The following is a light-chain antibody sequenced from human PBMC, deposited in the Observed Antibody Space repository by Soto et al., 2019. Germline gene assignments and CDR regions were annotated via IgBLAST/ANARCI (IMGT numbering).Light chain of an antibody. V-gene: IGLV1-40*01. CDR1: SSNIGAGHD. CDR3: GTWDSSLKSVV. CDR2: GNG. Sequence: QSVLTQPPSVSGAPGQRVTISCTGSSSNIGAGHDVHWYQHLPGTAPKLLIYGNGNRPSGVPDRFSGSKSGTSASLAITGLQTGDEVDYYCGTWDSSLKSVVFGGGTKVTVL. J-gene: IGLJ2*01.